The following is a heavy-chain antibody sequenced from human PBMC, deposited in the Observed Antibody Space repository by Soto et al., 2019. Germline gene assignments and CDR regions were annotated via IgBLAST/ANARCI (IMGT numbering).Heavy chain of an antibody. CDR2: ISYDGSNK. Sequence: GGSLRLSCAASGFTFSSYGMHWVRQAPGKGLEWVAVISYDGSNKYYADSVKGRFTISRDNSKNTLYLQMNSLRAEDTAVYYCAKGFVDSHCSGGSCHLAVAVPGDYWGQGTLVTVSS. D-gene: IGHD2-15*01. CDR3: AKGFVDSHCSGGSCHLAVAVPGDY. J-gene: IGHJ4*02. V-gene: IGHV3-30*18. CDR1: GFTFSSYG.